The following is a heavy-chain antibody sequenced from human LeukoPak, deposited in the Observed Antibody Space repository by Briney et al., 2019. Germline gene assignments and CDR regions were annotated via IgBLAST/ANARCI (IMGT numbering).Heavy chain of an antibody. CDR2: IIPIFGTA. V-gene: IGHV1-69*06. CDR3: ARDNIPRSTYYYDRSGAQGAFDI. D-gene: IGHD3-22*01. J-gene: IGHJ3*02. Sequence: SVKVSCKASGGTFSSYAISWVRQAPGQGLEWMGGIIPIFGTANYAQKFQGRVTITADKSTSTAYMELSSLRSEDTAVCYCARDNIPRSTYYYDRSGAQGAFDIWGQGTMVTVSS. CDR1: GGTFSSYA.